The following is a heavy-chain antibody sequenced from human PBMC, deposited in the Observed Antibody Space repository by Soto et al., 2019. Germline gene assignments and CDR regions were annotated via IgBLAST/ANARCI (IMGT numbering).Heavy chain of an antibody. CDR3: ARIARGYDFWSGYYSVLGDYHYGMDV. J-gene: IGHJ6*02. Sequence: SGPTLVNPTETLTLTCTVSGFSLSNARMGVSWIRQPPGKALEWLAHIFSNDEKSYSTSLKSRLTISKDTSKGQVVLTMTNMDPVDTATYYCARIARGYDFWSGYYSVLGDYHYGMDVWGQGT. V-gene: IGHV2-26*01. CDR1: GFSLSNARMG. D-gene: IGHD3-3*01. CDR2: IFSNDEK.